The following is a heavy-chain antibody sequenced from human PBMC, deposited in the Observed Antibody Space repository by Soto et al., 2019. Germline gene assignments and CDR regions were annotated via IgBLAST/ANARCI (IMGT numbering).Heavy chain of an antibody. Sequence: GASVKVSCKASGYTFTSYAMHWVRQAPGQRLEWMGWINADNGNTNYAQKLQGRVTMTTDTSTSTAYMELRSLRSDDTAVYYCARAEDIVLMVYAKFDYWGQGTLVTVSS. J-gene: IGHJ4*02. CDR3: ARAEDIVLMVYAKFDY. V-gene: IGHV1-3*01. CDR1: GYTFTSYA. D-gene: IGHD2-8*01. CDR2: INADNGNT.